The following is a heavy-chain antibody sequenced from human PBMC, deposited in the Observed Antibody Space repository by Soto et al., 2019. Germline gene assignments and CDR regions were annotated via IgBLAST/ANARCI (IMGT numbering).Heavy chain of an antibody. J-gene: IGHJ5*02. CDR2: INHSGST. V-gene: IGHV4-34*01. CDR3: SGFTVTTRWFDP. Sequence: SETLSLTCAVYGGSFSGYYWSWIRQPPGKGLEWIGEINHSGSTNYNPSLKSRVTISVDTSKNQFSLKLSSVTAADPAVYYCSGFTVTTRWFDPWGQGTLVTVSS. D-gene: IGHD4-17*01. CDR1: GGSFSGYY.